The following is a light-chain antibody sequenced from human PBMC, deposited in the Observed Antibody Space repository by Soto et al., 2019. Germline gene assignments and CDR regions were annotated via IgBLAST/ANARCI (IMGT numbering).Light chain of an antibody. Sequence: DIQMTQSPSTLSASVGDRVTITCRASQSISSWLAWYQQKPGKAPKLLIYDASSLESGVPSRFSGSGTETEFTLTISSLQPDDFATYYCQQNNSYPWTFGQGTKVEIK. CDR2: DAS. J-gene: IGKJ1*01. V-gene: IGKV1-5*01. CDR1: QSISSW. CDR3: QQNNSYPWT.